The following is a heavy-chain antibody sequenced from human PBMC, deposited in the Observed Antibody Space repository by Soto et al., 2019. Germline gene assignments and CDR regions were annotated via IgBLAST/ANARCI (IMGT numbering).Heavy chain of an antibody. CDR1: GYTFTGYY. Sequence: ASVKVSCKASGYTFTGYYMHWVRQAPGQGLEWMGWISAYNGNTNYAQKLQGRVTMTTDTSTSTAYMELRSLRSDDTAVYYCARGGYDILTGYLQSPFDPWGQGTLVTVSS. J-gene: IGHJ5*02. CDR2: ISAYNGNT. D-gene: IGHD3-9*01. CDR3: ARGGYDILTGYLQSPFDP. V-gene: IGHV1-18*04.